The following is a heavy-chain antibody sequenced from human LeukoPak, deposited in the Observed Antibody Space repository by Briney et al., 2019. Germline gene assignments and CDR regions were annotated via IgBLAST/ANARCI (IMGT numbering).Heavy chain of an antibody. CDR2: ISSSSGTI. Sequence: GGSLRLSCAASGFTFSSYSMNWVRQAPGKGLEWVSYISSSSGTIYYADSVKGRFTISRDNAKNSLYLQMNSLRAEDTAVYYCARDRGSSSSFDYWGRGTLVTVSS. D-gene: IGHD6-6*01. CDR1: GFTFSSYS. CDR3: ARDRGSSSSFDY. V-gene: IGHV3-48*01. J-gene: IGHJ4*02.